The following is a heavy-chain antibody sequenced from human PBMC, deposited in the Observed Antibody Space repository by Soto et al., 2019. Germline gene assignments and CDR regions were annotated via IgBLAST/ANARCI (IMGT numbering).Heavy chain of an antibody. D-gene: IGHD6-13*01. Sequence: ASVKVSCKASGYTFTSYYMHWVRQAPGQGLEWMGIINPSGGSTSYAQKFQGRVTMTRDTSTSTVYMELSSLRSEDTAVYYCARDFHTSFYSSSSENWFDPWGQGXLVTVHS. V-gene: IGHV1-46*01. CDR2: INPSGGST. CDR3: ARDFHTSFYSSSSENWFDP. CDR1: GYTFTSYY. J-gene: IGHJ5*02.